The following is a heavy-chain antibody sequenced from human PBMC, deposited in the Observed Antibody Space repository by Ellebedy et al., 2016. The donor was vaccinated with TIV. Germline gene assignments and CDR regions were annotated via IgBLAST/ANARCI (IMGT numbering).Heavy chain of an antibody. D-gene: IGHD6-19*01. J-gene: IGHJ4*02. Sequence: GESLKISCQGSGYTFSNYWIGWVRQMPGKGLEWMGIIHPGDSDTRDSPSFQGQVTFSADKSISTAYLQWSSLKASDTAMYYCARLQYTSSWPYFDYWGQGTLVTVSS. CDR3: ARLQYTSSWPYFDY. CDR2: IHPGDSDT. CDR1: GYTFSNYW. V-gene: IGHV5-51*01.